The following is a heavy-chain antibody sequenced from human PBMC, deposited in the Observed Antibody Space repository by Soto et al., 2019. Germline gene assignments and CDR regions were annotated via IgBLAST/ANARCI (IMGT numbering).Heavy chain of an antibody. Sequence: QLPFQESRPGLLRPSETLSLTCTVSGGSISSTYYFWGWIRQPPGKGLEWIGRTSHAGSTYYNASLKSRVTISVDTSKNHFSLHLSSVTAAKTAVYYCATHPIYTTRWQIDSCCQGTLVILSS. CDR3: ATHPIYTTRWQIDS. CDR2: TSHAGST. CDR1: GGSISSTYYF. D-gene: IGHD2-2*02. J-gene: IGHJ4*02. V-gene: IGHV4-39*01.